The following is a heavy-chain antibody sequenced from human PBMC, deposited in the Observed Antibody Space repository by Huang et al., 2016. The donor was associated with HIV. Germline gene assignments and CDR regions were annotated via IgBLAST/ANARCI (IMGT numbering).Heavy chain of an antibody. D-gene: IGHD3-22*01. Sequence: EVQLVESGGALVQPGGSLKLSCVVSGFDFSKYRMNWVGQAPGKGMEWVSHISGTSSNIYYADFVKGRFTISRDNAKNSVFLQMRSLRAEDTALYYCARTEMEYYYGSSGYYPDYWGQGTQVTVSS. V-gene: IGHV3-48*01. J-gene: IGHJ4*02. CDR3: ARTEMEYYYGSSGYYPDY. CDR2: ISGTSSNI. CDR1: GFDFSKYR.